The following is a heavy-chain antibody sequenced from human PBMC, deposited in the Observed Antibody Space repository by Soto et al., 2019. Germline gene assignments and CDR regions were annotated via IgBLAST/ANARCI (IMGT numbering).Heavy chain of an antibody. V-gene: IGHV3-30-3*01. CDR1: GFTFSSYA. D-gene: IGHD3-10*01. Sequence: GSLRLSCAASGFTFSSYAMHWVRQAPGKGLEWVAVISYDGSNKYYADSVKGRFTISRDNSKNTLYLQMNSLRAEDTAVYYCARSREGSDYWGQGTLVTVSS. CDR3: ARSREGSDY. CDR2: ISYDGSNK. J-gene: IGHJ4*02.